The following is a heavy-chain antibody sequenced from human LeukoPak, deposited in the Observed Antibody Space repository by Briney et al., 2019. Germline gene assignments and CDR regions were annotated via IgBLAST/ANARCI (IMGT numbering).Heavy chain of an antibody. CDR3: ARKSASGNYPLDY. V-gene: IGHV3-23*01. J-gene: IGHJ4*02. CDR2: ISADSATT. CDR1: GFNFGSYS. D-gene: IGHD3-10*01. Sequence: GGSLRLSCAASGFNFGSYSMTWVRQAPGKGLEWVSVISADSATTFYADSVKGRFTISRDNAKNTVFLQMSSLRAEDTALYYCARKSASGNYPLDYWGQGTLVAVSS.